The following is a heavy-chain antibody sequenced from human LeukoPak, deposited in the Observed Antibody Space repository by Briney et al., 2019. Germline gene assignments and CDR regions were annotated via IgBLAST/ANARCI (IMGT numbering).Heavy chain of an antibody. J-gene: IGHJ3*02. CDR2: IYTSGST. D-gene: IGHD4-17*01. CDR3: ARLDYGEGAFDI. V-gene: IGHV4-4*07. Sequence: SETLSLTCTVSGGSISSYYWSWIRQPAGKGLEWIGRIYTSGSTNYNPSLKSRVTISVDTSKNQFSLRLSSVAAADTAVYYCARLDYGEGAFDIWGQGTMVTVSS. CDR1: GGSISSYY.